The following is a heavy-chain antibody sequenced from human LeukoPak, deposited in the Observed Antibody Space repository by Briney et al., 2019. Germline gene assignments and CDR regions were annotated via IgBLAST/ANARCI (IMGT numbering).Heavy chain of an antibody. D-gene: IGHD3-9*01. CDR3: ATHGYSELRYFDWSTNE. CDR1: GFTFSSYA. Sequence: PGGSLRLSCAASGFTFSSYAMSWVRQPPGKGLEWVSVISGSGDNTYYADSVKGRFTISRDNSKKTLYLHLNSLRVEDAAVYYCATHGYSELRYFDWSTNEWGQGTLVTVSS. CDR2: ISGSGDNT. J-gene: IGHJ4*02. V-gene: IGHV3-23*01.